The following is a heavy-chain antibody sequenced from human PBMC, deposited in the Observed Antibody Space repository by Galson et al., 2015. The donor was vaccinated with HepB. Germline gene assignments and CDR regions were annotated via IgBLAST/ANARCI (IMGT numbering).Heavy chain of an antibody. D-gene: IGHD6-13*01. CDR1: GGSFSGYY. J-gene: IGHJ4*02. Sequence: ETLSLTCAVYGGSFSGYYWSWIRQPPGKGLEWIGEINHSGSTNYNPSLKSRVTISVDTSKNQFSLKLSSVTAADTAVYYCARISIAAAGMPSFDYWGQGTLVTVSS. V-gene: IGHV4-34*01. CDR3: ARISIAAAGMPSFDY. CDR2: INHSGST.